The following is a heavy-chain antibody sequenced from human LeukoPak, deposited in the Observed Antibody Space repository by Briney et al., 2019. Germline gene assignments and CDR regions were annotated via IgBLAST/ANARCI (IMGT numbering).Heavy chain of an antibody. V-gene: IGHV3-23*01. D-gene: IGHD3-3*01. J-gene: IGHJ6*02. CDR2: ISGSGGST. CDR1: VFTFSSYA. CDR3: AKGSSGYYPFYYGMDV. Sequence: GGSLRLSCAVSVFTFSSYAMSGVRQAPGKGLEWVSAISGSGGSTYYADSVKGRFTISRDNSKNTLYLRMNRLRAEDTGVYYCAKGSSGYYPFYYGMDVWGQGTTVTVSS.